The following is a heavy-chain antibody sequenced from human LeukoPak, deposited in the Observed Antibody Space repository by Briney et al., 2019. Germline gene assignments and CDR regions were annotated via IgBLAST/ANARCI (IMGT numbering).Heavy chain of an antibody. CDR1: RGTFSSYA. V-gene: IGHV1-69*06. D-gene: IGHD6-13*01. J-gene: IGHJ4*02. CDR3: ARDRASYSSSWYVGFGY. Sequence: GASVKVSCKPSRGTFSSYAISWVRQAPEQGLERMGEIIPIFVTANYAQKFQGRVTITADKSTSTAYLELSSLRSEDTGVYYCARDRASYSSSWYVGFGYWGEATLVTVSS. CDR2: IIPIFVTA.